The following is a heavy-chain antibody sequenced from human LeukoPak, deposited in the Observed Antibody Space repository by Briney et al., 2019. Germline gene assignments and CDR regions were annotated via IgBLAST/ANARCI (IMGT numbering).Heavy chain of an antibody. CDR1: GFTVSNNY. D-gene: IGHD5-18*01. CDR3: ARSTPVDTARGYYGMDV. Sequence: GGSLRLSCAASGFTVSNNYMNWVRQAPGKGLGWVSTIYSGGSTYYADSVKGRFTISRHNSKNTLDLQMNSLRAEDTAVYYCARSTPVDTARGYYGMDVWGQGTTVTVSS. V-gene: IGHV3-53*04. J-gene: IGHJ6*02. CDR2: IYSGGST.